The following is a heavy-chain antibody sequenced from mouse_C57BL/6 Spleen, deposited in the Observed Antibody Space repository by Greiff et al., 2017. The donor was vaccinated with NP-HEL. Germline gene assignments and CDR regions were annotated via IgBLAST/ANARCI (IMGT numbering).Heavy chain of an antibody. Sequence: EVQVVESGGGLVKPGGSLKLSCAASGFTFSSYAMSWVRQTPEKRLEWVATISDGGSYTYYPDNVKGRFTISRDNAKNNLYLQMSHLKSEDTAMYYCARERLHFDYWGQGTTLTVSS. V-gene: IGHV5-4*01. CDR2: ISDGGSYT. J-gene: IGHJ2*01. CDR1: GFTFSSYA. CDR3: ARERLHFDY.